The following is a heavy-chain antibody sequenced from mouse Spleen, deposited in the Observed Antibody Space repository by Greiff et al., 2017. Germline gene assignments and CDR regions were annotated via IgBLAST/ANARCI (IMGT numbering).Heavy chain of an antibody. CDR3: ARDYGPWFAY. CDR1: GYTFTSYW. Sequence: QVQLKQSGAELVMPGASVKLSCKASGYTFTSYWMHWVKQRPGQGLEWIGEIDPSDSYTNYNQKFKGKATLTVDKSSSTAYMQLSSLTSEDSAVYYCARDYGPWFAYWGQGTLVTVSA. D-gene: IGHD1-2*01. CDR2: IDPSDSYT. V-gene: IGHV1-69*01. J-gene: IGHJ3*01.